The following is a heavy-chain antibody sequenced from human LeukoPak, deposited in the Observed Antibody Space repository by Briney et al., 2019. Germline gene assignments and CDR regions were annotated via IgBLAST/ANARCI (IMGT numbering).Heavy chain of an antibody. V-gene: IGHV4-34*01. CDR2: INHSGSA. CDR1: GGSFSGYY. Sequence: SETLSLTCAVYGGSFSGYYWSWIRQPPGKGLEWIGEINHSGSANYNPSLKSRVTISVDTSKNQFSLKLSSVTAADTAVYYCARGESDYWGQGTLVTVSS. CDR3: ARGESDY. J-gene: IGHJ4*02.